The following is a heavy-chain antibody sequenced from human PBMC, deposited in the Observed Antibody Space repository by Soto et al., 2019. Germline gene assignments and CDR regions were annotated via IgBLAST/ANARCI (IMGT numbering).Heavy chain of an antibody. J-gene: IGHJ4*02. CDR2: INTDGSDA. D-gene: IGHD6-19*01. Sequence: EVQLVESGGGLVQPGGSLRLSCIASELTFSTSWMHWVRQAPGKGPVWISRINTDGSDATYADSVKGRFAVSRDNAKNTLYLQMNSLRVEDTAVYFCARGNIAVAVRGLFDYWGQGTLVTVSS. CDR1: ELTFSTSW. V-gene: IGHV3-74*03. CDR3: ARGNIAVAVRGLFDY.